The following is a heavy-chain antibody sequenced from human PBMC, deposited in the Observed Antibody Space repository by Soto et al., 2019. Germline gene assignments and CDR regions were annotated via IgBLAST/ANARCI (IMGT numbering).Heavy chain of an antibody. CDR2: IWYDGSNK. V-gene: IGHV3-33*01. D-gene: IGHD3-22*01. CDR3: ARDSSTHDSSGSPGHVDY. J-gene: IGHJ4*02. CDR1: GFTFSSYG. Sequence: GGSLRLSCAASGFTFSSYGMHWVRQAPGKGLEWVAVIWYDGSNKYYADSVKGRFTISRDNSKNTLYLQMNSLRAEDTAVYYCARDSSTHDSSGSPGHVDYWGQGTLVTVSS.